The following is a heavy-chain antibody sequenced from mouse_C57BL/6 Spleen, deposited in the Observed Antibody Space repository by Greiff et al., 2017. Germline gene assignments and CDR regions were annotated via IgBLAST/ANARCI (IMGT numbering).Heavy chain of an antibody. CDR1: GYTFTSYW. CDR2: IDPSDSYT. Sequence: QVQLQQPGAELVMPGASVKLSCKASGYTFTSYWMHWVKQRPGQGLEWIGEIDPSDSYTNYNQKFKGKSTLTVDKSSSTAYMQLSSLTSDDSAVYYCARGAGDYWGQGTSVTVSS. V-gene: IGHV1-69*01. J-gene: IGHJ4*01. CDR3: ARGAGDY.